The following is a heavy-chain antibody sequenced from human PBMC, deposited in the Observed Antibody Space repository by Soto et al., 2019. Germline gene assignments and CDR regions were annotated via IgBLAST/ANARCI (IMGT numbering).Heavy chain of an antibody. CDR1: TFTLSNSA. Sequence: GGSLRLSCAASTFTLSNSAMSWVRQAPGKGLEWVSGLSGGGGSTFYADSVKGRFTISRDNSKNTLYLQMNSLRAEDTAVYYCAKSPTAVAEDLDYWGQGTLVTVSS. CDR3: AKSPTAVAEDLDY. J-gene: IGHJ4*02. D-gene: IGHD6-19*01. V-gene: IGHV3-23*01. CDR2: LSGGGGST.